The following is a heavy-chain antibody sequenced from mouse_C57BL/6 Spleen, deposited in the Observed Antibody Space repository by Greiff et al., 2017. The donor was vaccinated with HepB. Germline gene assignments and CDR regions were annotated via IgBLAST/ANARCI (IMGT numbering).Heavy chain of an antibody. CDR3: AIYGSSYHGDFDV. CDR1: GYSITSGYY. D-gene: IGHD1-1*01. V-gene: IGHV3-6*01. CDR2: ISYDGSN. Sequence: EVQLKESGPGLVKPSQSLSLTCSVTGYSITSGYYWNWIRQFPGNKLEWMGYISYDGSNNYNPSLKNRISITRDTSKNQFFLKLNSVTTEDTATYYCAIYGSSYHGDFDVGGTGTTVTVSS. J-gene: IGHJ1*03.